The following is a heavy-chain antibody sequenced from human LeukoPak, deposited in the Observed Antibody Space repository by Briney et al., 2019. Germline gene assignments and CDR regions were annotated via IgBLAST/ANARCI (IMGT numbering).Heavy chain of an antibody. Sequence: GGSLRLSCAASGFTVSSNYMSWVRQAPGKGLEWVSVIYSGGSTYYADSVKGRFTISRDNSKNTLYLQMNSLRAEDTAVYYCASSTTKGPYYYYGMDVWGQGTTVTVSS. D-gene: IGHD4-11*01. CDR2: IYSGGST. CDR1: GFTVSSNY. CDR3: ASSTTKGPYYYYGMDV. J-gene: IGHJ6*02. V-gene: IGHV3-66*02.